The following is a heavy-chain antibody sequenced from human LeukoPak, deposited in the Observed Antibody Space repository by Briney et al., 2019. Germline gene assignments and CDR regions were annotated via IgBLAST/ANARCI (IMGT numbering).Heavy chain of an antibody. CDR3: ARQDGYCTNGLCYTFYYFDY. CDR2: IYPGDSDT. V-gene: IGHV5-51*01. Sequence: GESLKISCKGSGYSFTSYWIGWVRQMPGKGLEWMGIIYPGDSDTRYSPSFQGQVTISADKSISTAYLQWSSLRASDTAMYYCARQDGYCTNGLCYTFYYFDYWGQGTLVTVSS. D-gene: IGHD2-8*01. CDR1: GYSFTSYW. J-gene: IGHJ4*02.